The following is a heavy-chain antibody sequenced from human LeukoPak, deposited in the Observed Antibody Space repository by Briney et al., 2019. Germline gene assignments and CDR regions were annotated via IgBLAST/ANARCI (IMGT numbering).Heavy chain of an antibody. D-gene: IGHD4-17*01. J-gene: IGHJ6*02. Sequence: SETLSLTCAVYGGSFSGHYWSWIRQPPGKGLEWIGEINHSGSTNHNPSLKSRVTISVDTSKNQFSLKLSSVTAADTAVYYCASSRDYVSYYGMDVWGRGTTVTVSS. CDR2: INHSGST. V-gene: IGHV4-34*01. CDR3: ASSRDYVSYYGMDV. CDR1: GGSFSGHY.